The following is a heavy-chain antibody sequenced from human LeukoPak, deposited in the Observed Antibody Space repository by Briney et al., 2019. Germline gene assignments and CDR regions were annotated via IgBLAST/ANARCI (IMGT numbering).Heavy chain of an antibody. CDR3: AREGYGFYDY. V-gene: IGHV3-48*03. CDR1: GFTFSSYE. Sequence: GGSLRLPCAASGFTFSSYEMNWVRQAPGKGLEWVSYISSSGSTIYYADSVKGRFTISRDNAKNSLYLQMNSLRAEGTAVYYCAREGYGFYDYWGQGTLVTVSS. D-gene: IGHD5-18*01. CDR2: ISSSGSTI. J-gene: IGHJ4*02.